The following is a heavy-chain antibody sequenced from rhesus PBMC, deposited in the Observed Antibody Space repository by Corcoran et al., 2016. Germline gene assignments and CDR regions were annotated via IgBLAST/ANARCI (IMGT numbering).Heavy chain of an antibody. CDR1: GFSCSNYL. CDR2: ITRKVDGGTL. D-gene: IGHD4-29*01. CDR3: VRDWTVEPTSEGFDI. V-gene: IGHV3-16*01. Sequence: EVQLVESGGDLVQPGGSLRLSCAVSGFSCSNYLMNWVRQAPGKGLEGVGFITRKVDGGTLVYAESVKGRFTVSRDDSKNTLYLQMNNLKTEDTAVYYCVRDWTVEPTSEGFDIWGPGTPVTISS. J-gene: IGHJ2*01.